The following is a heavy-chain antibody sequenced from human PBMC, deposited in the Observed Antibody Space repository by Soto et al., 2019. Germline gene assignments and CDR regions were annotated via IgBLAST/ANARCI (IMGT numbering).Heavy chain of an antibody. CDR1: GFTFSSYA. D-gene: IGHD3-16*01. CDR3: AKDLERGSSGYYYYYGMDV. V-gene: IGHV3-23*01. J-gene: IGHJ6*02. Sequence: EVQLLESGGGLVQPGGSLRLSCAASGFTFSSYAMSWVRQAPGKGLEWVSAISGSGGSTYYADSVKGRFTISRDNSKNTLYLQMNSLRAEDTAVYYCAKDLERGSSGYYYYYGMDVWGQGTTVTVSS. CDR2: ISGSGGST.